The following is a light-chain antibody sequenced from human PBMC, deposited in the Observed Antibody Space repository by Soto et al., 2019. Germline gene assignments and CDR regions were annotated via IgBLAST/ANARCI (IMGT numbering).Light chain of an antibody. CDR2: GAS. J-gene: IGKJ2*01. CDR1: QSFSSKY. CDR3: QQYGSSPYT. V-gene: IGKV3-20*01. Sequence: EIVLTQSPGTLPLSPGERATLSCRASQSFSSKYLAWYQQKPGQAPRLLIYGASIRATGIPDRFSGSGSGTDFTLTITRLEPEDFAVSYCQQYGSSPYTFGPGTKLEIK.